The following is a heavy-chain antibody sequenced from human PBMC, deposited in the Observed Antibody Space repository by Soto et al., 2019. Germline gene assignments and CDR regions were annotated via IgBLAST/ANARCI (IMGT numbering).Heavy chain of an antibody. CDR1: GGSISSSSYY. CDR3: ASVLSGSYVDS. J-gene: IGHJ4*02. V-gene: IGHV4-39*01. CDR2: IYYSGSN. D-gene: IGHD1-26*01. Sequence: QLQLQASGPGLVKPSETLSLTCTVSGGSISSSSYYWGWIRQPPGKGLEWIGSIYYSGSNYYNPSRKSRITISGDTSKTQISLKLSSVTAADTAVYYCASVLSGSYVDSWGQGTLVTVSS.